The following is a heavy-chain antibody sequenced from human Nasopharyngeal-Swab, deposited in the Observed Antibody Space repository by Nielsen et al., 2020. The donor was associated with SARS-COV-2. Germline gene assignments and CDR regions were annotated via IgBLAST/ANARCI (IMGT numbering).Heavy chain of an antibody. Sequence: SETLSLTCTVSGGSISSSSYYWGWIRQPPGKGLEWIGSIYYSGSTYYNPPLKSRVTISVDTSKNQFSLKLSSVTAADTAVYYCAREGNWNSRWFDPWGQGTLVTVSS. CDR3: AREGNWNSRWFDP. J-gene: IGHJ5*02. D-gene: IGHD1-20*01. CDR2: IYYSGST. CDR1: GGSISSSSYY. V-gene: IGHV4-39*07.